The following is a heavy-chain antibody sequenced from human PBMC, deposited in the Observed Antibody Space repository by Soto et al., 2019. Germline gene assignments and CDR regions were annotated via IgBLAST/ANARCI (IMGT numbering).Heavy chain of an antibody. D-gene: IGHD3-3*01. Sequence: SETLSLTCAVYGGSFSGYYWSWIRQPPGKGLEWIGEINHSGSTNYNPSLKSRVTISVDTSKNQFSLKLCSVTAADTAVYYCARVRTYYDFWSGYYKYYYYGMDDWGQGTTVTVSS. CDR2: INHSGST. CDR3: ARVRTYYDFWSGYYKYYYYGMDD. J-gene: IGHJ6*02. CDR1: GGSFSGYY. V-gene: IGHV4-34*01.